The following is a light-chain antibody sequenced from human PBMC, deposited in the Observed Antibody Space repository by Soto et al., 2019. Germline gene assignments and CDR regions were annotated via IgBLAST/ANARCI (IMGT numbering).Light chain of an antibody. CDR1: QTVSSNY. J-gene: IGKJ1*01. V-gene: IGKV3-20*01. Sequence: SVLPQSPGTLSFSPGERATLSCRASQTVSSNYLAWYQQKPGQAPRLLIYAASTRATGIPDRFSGSGSGTDFTLSISRLEPEDFAVYYCQLYGTSPKPFGQGTKVDIK. CDR3: QLYGTSPKP. CDR2: AAS.